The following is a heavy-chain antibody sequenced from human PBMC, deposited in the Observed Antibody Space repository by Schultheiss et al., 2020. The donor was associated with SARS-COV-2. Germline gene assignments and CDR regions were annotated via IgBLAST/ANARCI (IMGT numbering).Heavy chain of an antibody. Sequence: SQTLSLTCAVYGGSFSGYYWSWIRQPPGKGLEWIGEIYHTRSTNYNPSLKSRVTISVDTSKNQFSLKLSSVTAADTAVYYCASEYDYGDYGPFNYWGQGTLVTVSS. CDR2: IYHTRST. V-gene: IGHV4-34*01. D-gene: IGHD4-17*01. CDR1: GGSFSGYY. CDR3: ASEYDYGDYGPFNY. J-gene: IGHJ4*02.